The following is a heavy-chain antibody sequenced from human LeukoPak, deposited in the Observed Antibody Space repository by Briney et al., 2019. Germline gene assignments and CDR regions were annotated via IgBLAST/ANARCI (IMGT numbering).Heavy chain of an antibody. Sequence: ASVKVSCKASGYTFTSYGISWVRQAPGQGLEWMGWISAYNGNTNYAQKLQGRVTMTTDTSTSTAYMELRSLRSDDTAVYYCARYYCSSTSCYEYAFDIWGQGTMVTVSS. CDR3: ARYYCSSTSCYEYAFDI. D-gene: IGHD2-2*01. CDR2: ISAYNGNT. V-gene: IGHV1-18*01. CDR1: GYTFTSYG. J-gene: IGHJ3*02.